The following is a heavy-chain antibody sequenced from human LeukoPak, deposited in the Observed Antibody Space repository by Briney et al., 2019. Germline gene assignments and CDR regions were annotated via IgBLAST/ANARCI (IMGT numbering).Heavy chain of an antibody. CDR2: IFYTRST. CDR3: ARESRPTKYYFDL. J-gene: IGHJ4*02. D-gene: IGHD2-2*01. V-gene: IGHV4-39*07. CDR1: GDSITSYH. Sequence: SETLSLTCSVSGDSITSYHWGWIRQPPGKGLEWIGSIFYTRSTYDNPSLTSRVTILADTSKNQFSLRLRSVTAADAAVYYCARESRPTKYYFDLWGQGTLVTVSS.